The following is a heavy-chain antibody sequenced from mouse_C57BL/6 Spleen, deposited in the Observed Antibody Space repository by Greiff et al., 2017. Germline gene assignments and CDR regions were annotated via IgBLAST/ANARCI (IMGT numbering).Heavy chain of an antibody. CDR1: GFTFSDAW. D-gene: IGHD4-1*02. V-gene: IGHV6-6*01. CDR2: IRNKANNHAT. Sequence: EVHLVESGGGLVQPGGSMKLSCAASGFTFSDAWMDWVRQSPEKGLEWVAEIRNKANNHATYYAESVKGRFTISRDDSKSSVYLQMNSLRAEDTGIYYCTPNWDWGFDYWGQGTTLTVSS. CDR3: TPNWDWGFDY. J-gene: IGHJ2*01.